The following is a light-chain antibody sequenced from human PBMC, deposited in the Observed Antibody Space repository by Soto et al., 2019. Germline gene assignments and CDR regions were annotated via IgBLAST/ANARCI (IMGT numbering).Light chain of an antibody. V-gene: IGKV1-39*01. CDR2: AAS. J-gene: IGKJ3*01. Sequence: DIQMTQSPPSLSASVGDRVTITCRASQSVSTYLHWYQHKPGTAPRLLIYAASHLEPGAPSRFSGSGSGTDFTITISSLQVEDFSNYYCAQSYSTPLNFGPR. CDR1: QSVSTY. CDR3: AQSYSTPLN.